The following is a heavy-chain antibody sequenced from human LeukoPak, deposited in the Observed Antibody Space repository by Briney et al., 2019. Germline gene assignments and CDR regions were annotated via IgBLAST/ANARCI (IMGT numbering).Heavy chain of an antibody. CDR3: AKQDCGGDCYPVN. CDR2: ISYDGTNE. J-gene: IGHJ4*02. D-gene: IGHD2-21*02. CDR1: GFSFSRYG. V-gene: IGHV3-30*18. Sequence: GRSLRLSCAASGFSFSRYGMHWVRQAPGKGLEWVSFISYDGTNEDYADSVKGRFTISRDNSKNTLYLQMNSLRAEDTALYYCAKQDCGGDCYPVNGGQGTLVTVSS.